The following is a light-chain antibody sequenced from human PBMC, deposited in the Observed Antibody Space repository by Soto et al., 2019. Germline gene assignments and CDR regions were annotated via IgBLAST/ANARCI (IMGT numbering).Light chain of an antibody. CDR1: QRVSTN. Sequence: ETVMTQSPATLSVSPGERATLSCRASQRVSTNLAWYQQKPGQSPRILIYRASTRATDIPDRFSGSGPGTELTLTISSLQSEDLAVYYCHKYNNWPPSCGGGTKVDIK. CDR2: RAS. J-gene: IGKJ4*01. V-gene: IGKV3-15*01. CDR3: HKYNNWPPS.